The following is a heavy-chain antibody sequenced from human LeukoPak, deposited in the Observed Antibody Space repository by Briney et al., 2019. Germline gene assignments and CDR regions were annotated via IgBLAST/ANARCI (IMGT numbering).Heavy chain of an antibody. CDR2: INHSGST. CDR3: ARGITMVRGVPSKYYFDY. V-gene: IGHV4-34*01. J-gene: IGHJ4*02. D-gene: IGHD3-10*01. CDR1: GGSFSGYY. Sequence: SETLSLTCAVYGGSFSGYYWSWIRQPPGKGLEWIGEINHSGSTNYNPSLKSRVTISVDTSKNQFSLKLSSVTAADTAVYYCARGITMVRGVPSKYYFDYWGQGTLVTVPS.